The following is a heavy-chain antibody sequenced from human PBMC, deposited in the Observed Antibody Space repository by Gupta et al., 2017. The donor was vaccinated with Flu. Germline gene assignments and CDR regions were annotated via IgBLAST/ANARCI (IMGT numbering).Heavy chain of an antibody. V-gene: IGHV4-4*02. CDR3: ARLLERXLDYNYYYHGMDV. Sequence: QVQLQESGPGLVKPSGTLSLTCAVSGGSISSSNWWSWVRQPPGKGLEWIGEIYPSGSTNYDPSLKSRVTISVDKSKNQFSLRLNSVTAADTAVYXCARLLERXLDYNYYYHGMDVWGQGTTVTVSS. D-gene: IGHD4-11*01. CDR2: IYPSGST. CDR1: GGSISSSNW. J-gene: IGHJ6*02.